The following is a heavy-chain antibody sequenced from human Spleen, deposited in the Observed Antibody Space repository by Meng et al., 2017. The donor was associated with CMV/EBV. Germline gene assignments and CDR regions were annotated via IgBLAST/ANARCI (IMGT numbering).Heavy chain of an antibody. V-gene: IGHV1-2*02. CDR1: GYTFSDYY. D-gene: IGHD5-12*01. J-gene: IGHJ3*02. Sequence: ASVKVSCKASGYTFSDYYMHWVRQAPGQGPEWMGWINSHSGVTTYAQKFQGRVTMTRDTSISTAYMELTRLKSDDTAMYYCARSGGGYYAFNMWGQGTVVTVSS. CDR2: INSHSGVT. CDR3: ARSGGGYYAFNM.